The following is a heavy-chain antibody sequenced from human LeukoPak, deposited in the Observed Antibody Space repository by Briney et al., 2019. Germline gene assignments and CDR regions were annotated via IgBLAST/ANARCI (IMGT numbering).Heavy chain of an antibody. V-gene: IGHV3-30-3*01. Sequence: GGSLRLSCAASGFTFSSYAMHWVRQAPGKGLEWVAVISYDGSNKYYADSVKDRFTISRDNSKNTLYLQMNSLRAEDTAVYYCAREDSSFGVVTLFDYWGQGTLVTVSS. CDR3: AREDSSFGVVTLFDY. CDR2: ISYDGSNK. D-gene: IGHD3-3*01. CDR1: GFTFSSYA. J-gene: IGHJ4*02.